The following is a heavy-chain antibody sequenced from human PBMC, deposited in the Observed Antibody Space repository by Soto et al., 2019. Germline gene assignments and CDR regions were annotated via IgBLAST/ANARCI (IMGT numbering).Heavy chain of an antibody. V-gene: IGHV1-69*13. J-gene: IGHJ6*02. Sequence: ASVKVSCKASGGSFSSYVITWVRQAPGQGLEWMGGIIPFFGTPNYAQKFQGRVTITADESTSTVYMELSSLRSEDTAAYFCARAVVPAHYHYYGMDVWGQGTTVTVSS. CDR1: GGSFSSYV. CDR3: ARAVVPAHYHYYGMDV. D-gene: IGHD6-6*01. CDR2: IIPFFGTP.